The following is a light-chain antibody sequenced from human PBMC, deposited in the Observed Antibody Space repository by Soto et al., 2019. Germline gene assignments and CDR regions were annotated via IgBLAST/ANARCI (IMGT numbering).Light chain of an antibody. CDR2: GAS. CDR3: QKYNSFWT. Sequence: EIVLTQSPGTLSLSPGERATLSCRASQSVSNNYLAWYQQKPGQAPRLLIYGASNRATGIPDRFSGSGSGTDFTLTISSLQPEDFATYYCQKYNSFWTFGQGTKVDIK. V-gene: IGKV3-20*01. J-gene: IGKJ1*01. CDR1: QSVSNNY.